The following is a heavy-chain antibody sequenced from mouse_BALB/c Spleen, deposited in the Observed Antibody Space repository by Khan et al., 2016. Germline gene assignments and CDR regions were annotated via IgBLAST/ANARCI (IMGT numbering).Heavy chain of an antibody. Sequence: QVQLQQSGAELVRPGSSVKISCKASGFAFSSYWMNWVKQRPGQGLEWIGQIYPGDGDTNNNGKFKGKATLTADKSSSTAYMQLSSLTSADSAVYFGARGTPFANWGQGTLVTVSA. D-gene: IGHD2-14*01. V-gene: IGHV1-80*01. J-gene: IGHJ3*01. CDR3: ARGTPFAN. CDR1: GFAFSSYW. CDR2: IYPGDGDT.